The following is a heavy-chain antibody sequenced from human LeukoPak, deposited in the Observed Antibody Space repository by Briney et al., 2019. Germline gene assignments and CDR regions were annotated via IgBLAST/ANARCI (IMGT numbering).Heavy chain of an antibody. V-gene: IGHV4-34*01. CDR3: ARLKREIMWELLIFDY. Sequence: SETLSLTCAVYGGSFSGYYWSWIRQPPGKGLEWIGEINHSGSTYYNPSLKSRVTISVDTSKNQFSLKLSSVTAADTAVYYCARLKREIMWELLIFDYWGQGTLVTVSS. D-gene: IGHD1-26*01. CDR2: INHSGST. J-gene: IGHJ4*02. CDR1: GGSFSGYY.